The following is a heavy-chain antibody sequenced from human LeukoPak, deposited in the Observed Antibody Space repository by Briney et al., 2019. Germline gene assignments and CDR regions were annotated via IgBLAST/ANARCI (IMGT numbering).Heavy chain of an antibody. V-gene: IGHV4-31*03. J-gene: IGHJ3*02. Sequence: SQTLSLTCTVSGGSISSGGSYWSWIRQHPGKGLEWIGYIYYSGSTYYNPSLKSRVTISVDTSKNQFSLKLSSVTAADTAVYYCARVVGRWRAAFDIWGQGTMVTVSS. CDR1: GGSISSGGSY. CDR2: IYYSGST. D-gene: IGHD4-23*01. CDR3: ARVVGRWRAAFDI.